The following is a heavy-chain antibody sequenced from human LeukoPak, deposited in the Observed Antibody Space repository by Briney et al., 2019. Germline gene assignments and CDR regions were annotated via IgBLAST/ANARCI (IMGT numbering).Heavy chain of an antibody. CDR2: IYYSGST. Sequence: PSETLSLTCTVSGGSISSYYWSWIRQPPGKGLEWIGYIYYSGSTNYNPSLKSRVTISVDTSKNQFSLKLSSVTAADTAVYYCARGSDYYGSGSYYKDSRPFSLPDYYYYGMDVWGKGTTVTVSS. J-gene: IGHJ6*04. CDR1: GGSISSYY. V-gene: IGHV4-59*01. D-gene: IGHD3-10*01. CDR3: ARGSDYYGSGSYYKDSRPFSLPDYYYYGMDV.